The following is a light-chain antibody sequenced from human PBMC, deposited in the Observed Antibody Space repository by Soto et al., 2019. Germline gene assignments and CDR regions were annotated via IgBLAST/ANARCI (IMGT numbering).Light chain of an antibody. CDR1: SSDVGGYNY. V-gene: IGLV2-8*01. Sequence: QSALTQPPSASGSPGQSVTISCTGTSSDVGGYNYVSWYQQYPGKAPKLVIYEVSKRPSGVPDRFSGSKSGNTASLTVSGLQPEDEADYYCTSYAGSTTVFGGGTKVTVL. CDR2: EVS. J-gene: IGLJ3*02. CDR3: TSYAGSTTV.